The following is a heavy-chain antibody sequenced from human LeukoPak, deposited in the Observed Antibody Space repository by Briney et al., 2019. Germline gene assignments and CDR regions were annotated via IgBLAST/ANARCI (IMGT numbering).Heavy chain of an antibody. D-gene: IGHD1-7*01. CDR1: GYTFTSYD. J-gene: IGHJ4*02. V-gene: IGHV1-8*01. CDR2: MNPNSGNT. Sequence: ASVKVSCKASGYTFTSYDINWVRQATGQGLEWMGWMNPNSGNTGYEQKFQGRVTITRNTSISTAYMELSNLRSEDTALYYCAGGAVDNWNSGKLIDYWGQGTLVTVSS. CDR3: AGGAVDNWNSGKLIDY.